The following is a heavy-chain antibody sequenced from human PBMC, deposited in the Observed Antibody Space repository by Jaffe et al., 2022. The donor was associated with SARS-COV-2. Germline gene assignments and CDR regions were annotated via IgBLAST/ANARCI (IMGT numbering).Heavy chain of an antibody. V-gene: IGHV3-48*03. CDR3: AREGAITMIAGVGQEGFDY. CDR1: GFTFSSYE. J-gene: IGHJ4*02. D-gene: IGHD3-22*01. CDR2: ISSSGSTI. Sequence: EVQLVESGGGLVQPGGSLRLSCAASGFTFSSYEMNWVRQAPGKGLEWVSYISSSGSTIYYADSVKGRFTISRDNAKNSLYLQMNSLRAEDTAVYYCAREGAITMIAGVGQEGFDYWGQGTLVTVSS.